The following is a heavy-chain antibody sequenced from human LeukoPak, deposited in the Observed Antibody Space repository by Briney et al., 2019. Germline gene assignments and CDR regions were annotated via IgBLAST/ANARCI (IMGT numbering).Heavy chain of an antibody. J-gene: IGHJ4*02. CDR1: GASISNSY. Sequence: SETLSLTCTVSGASISNSYWSWVRQPPGKGLEWIGYTSYSGSTNYNPSLKSRVTMSADTSTDQLSLRLISVTAADTAVHYCARGSGLYTDFDYWGQGTLVTVSS. CDR2: TSYSGST. CDR3: ARGSGLYTDFDY. D-gene: IGHD6-19*01. V-gene: IGHV4-59*08.